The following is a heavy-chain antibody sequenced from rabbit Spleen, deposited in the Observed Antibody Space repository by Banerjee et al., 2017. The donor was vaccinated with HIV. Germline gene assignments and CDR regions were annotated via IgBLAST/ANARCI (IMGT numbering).Heavy chain of an antibody. CDR3: VREVAGKFRL. J-gene: IGHJ4*01. D-gene: IGHD4-1*01. V-gene: IGHV1S43*01. Sequence: QEQLEESGGGLVKPGGTLTLTCKASGIDFSNYYYIFWVRQAPGKGLELIAWIYTTNGSTWYASWVNGRFTISRSTSLNTVDLQLNSLTAADTATYFCVREVAGKFRLWGQGTLVTVS. CDR1: GIDFSNYYY. CDR2: IYTTNGST.